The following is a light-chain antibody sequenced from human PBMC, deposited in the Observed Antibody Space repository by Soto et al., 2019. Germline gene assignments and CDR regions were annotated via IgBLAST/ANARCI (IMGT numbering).Light chain of an antibody. V-gene: IGKV3-20*01. CDR3: QQYGSSPRT. Sequence: DIVLTQSPGTLSLSPGESATLSCRASQSVGSIYLAWYQQKPGQAPRLLIHGASNRASGIPDRFSGSGSGTDFTLTISRLEPEDFAVYYCQQYGSSPRTFGQGTKVEIK. CDR2: GAS. J-gene: IGKJ1*01. CDR1: QSVGSIY.